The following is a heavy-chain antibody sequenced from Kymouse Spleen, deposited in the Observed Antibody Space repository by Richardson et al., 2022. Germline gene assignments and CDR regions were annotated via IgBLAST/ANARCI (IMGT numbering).Heavy chain of an antibody. D-gene: IGHD5-18,IGHD3-10*01,IGHD5-18*01. V-gene: IGHV3-73*02. CDR2: IRSKANSYAT. CDR1: GFTFSGSA. CDR3: TTVYGDYYYGMDV. J-gene: IGHJ6*02. Sequence: EVQLVESGGGLVQPGGSLKLSCAASGFTFSGSAMHWVRQASGKGLEWVGRIRSKANSYATAYAASVKGRFTISRDDSKNTAYLQMNSLKTEDTAVYYCTTVYGDYYYGMDVWGQGTTVTVSS.